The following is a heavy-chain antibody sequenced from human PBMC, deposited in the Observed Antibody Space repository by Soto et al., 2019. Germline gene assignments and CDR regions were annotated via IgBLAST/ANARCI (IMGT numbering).Heavy chain of an antibody. Sequence: ASETLSLTCTVSGGSISSGDYYWSWIRQPPGKGLEWIGYIYYSGSTYYNPSLKSRVTISVDTSKNQFSLKLSSVTAADTAVYYCARDLNYYDSSGYLDYWGQGTLVTVSS. CDR2: IYYSGST. J-gene: IGHJ4*02. CDR3: ARDLNYYDSSGYLDY. D-gene: IGHD3-22*01. CDR1: GGSISSGDYY. V-gene: IGHV4-30-4*01.